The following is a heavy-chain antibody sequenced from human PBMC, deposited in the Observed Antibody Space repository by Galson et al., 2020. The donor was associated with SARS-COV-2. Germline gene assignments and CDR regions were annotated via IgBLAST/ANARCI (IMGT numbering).Heavy chain of an antibody. CDR1: GGSISSSSYY. CDR3: ARQDLSGYDYVDY. CDR2: IYYSGST. V-gene: IGHV4-39*01. D-gene: IGHD5-12*01. Sequence: SETPSLTCTVSGGSISSSSYYWGWIRQPPGKGLEWIGSIYYSGSTYYNPSLKSRVTISVDTSKNQFSLKLSSVTAADTAVYYCARQDLSGYDYVDYWGQGTLVTVSS. J-gene: IGHJ4*02.